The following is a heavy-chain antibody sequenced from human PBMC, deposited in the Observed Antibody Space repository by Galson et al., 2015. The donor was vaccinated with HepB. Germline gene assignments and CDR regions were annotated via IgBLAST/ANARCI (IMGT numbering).Heavy chain of an antibody. Sequence: SLRLSCAASGFTFSSYAMHWVRQAPGKGLEYVSAISSNGGSTYYADSVKGRFTISRDNSKNTLYLQMSSLRAEDTAVYYCVKGGRGYCSSTSCYGELSYGMDVWGQGTTVTVSS. J-gene: IGHJ6*02. CDR2: ISSNGGST. CDR3: VKGGRGYCSSTSCYGELSYGMDV. V-gene: IGHV3-64D*06. D-gene: IGHD2-2*01. CDR1: GFTFSSYA.